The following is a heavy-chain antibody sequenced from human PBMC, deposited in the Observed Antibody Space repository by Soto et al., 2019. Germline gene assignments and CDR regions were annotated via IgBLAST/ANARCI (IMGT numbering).Heavy chain of an antibody. Sequence: VGSLRLSCAASGFTFSSYWMHWVRQAPGKGLVWVSRINNDGSSTSYAESVKGRFTISRDNAKSTLYLEMSSLRAGDTAVYYCARDPLIGDTDYGLDVCGQGTTVTVSS. V-gene: IGHV3-74*01. CDR3: ARDPLIGDTDYGLDV. J-gene: IGHJ6*02. D-gene: IGHD2-21*01. CDR1: GFTFSSYW. CDR2: INNDGSST.